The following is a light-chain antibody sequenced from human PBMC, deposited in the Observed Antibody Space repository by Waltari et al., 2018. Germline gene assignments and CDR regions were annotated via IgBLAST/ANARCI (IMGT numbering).Light chain of an antibody. CDR1: TSVSNY. CDR3: QQRSNWPLT. Sequence: EIVLTQSPATLSLSPGERATLSCRASTSVSNYLGWYQQKPGQAPMLLLYDASNRATGIPSRFSGSGSGTDFTLTINRLEPEDFAVYYCQQRSNWPLTFGGGTKVEIK. J-gene: IGKJ4*01. V-gene: IGKV3-11*01. CDR2: DAS.